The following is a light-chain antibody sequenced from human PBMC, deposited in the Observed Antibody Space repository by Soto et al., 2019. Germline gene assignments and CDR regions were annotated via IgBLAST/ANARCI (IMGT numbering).Light chain of an antibody. Sequence: EIVMTQSPGTLSVSPGERATLSCRASQSVGGNLAWYQQKPGQAPRLLIYGPSTRATGIPARFSGSGSGTEFTLTISSLQSEDLAVYYCQQDNNWPRTFGQGTKVEVK. CDR1: QSVGGN. V-gene: IGKV3-15*01. CDR2: GPS. CDR3: QQDNNWPRT. J-gene: IGKJ1*01.